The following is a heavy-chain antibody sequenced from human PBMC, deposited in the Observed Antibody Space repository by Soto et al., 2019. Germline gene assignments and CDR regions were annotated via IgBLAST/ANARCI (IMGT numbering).Heavy chain of an antibody. Sequence: GGSLRLSCAASGFTFSSYSMNWVRQAPGEGLEWVSSISSSSSYIYYADSVKGRFTISRDNAKNSLYLQMNSLRAEDTAVYYCARPVKESGYDLENYYFDYWGQGTLVTVSS. CDR3: ARPVKESGYDLENYYFDY. CDR1: GFTFSSYS. D-gene: IGHD5-12*01. V-gene: IGHV3-21*01. J-gene: IGHJ4*02. CDR2: ISSSSSYI.